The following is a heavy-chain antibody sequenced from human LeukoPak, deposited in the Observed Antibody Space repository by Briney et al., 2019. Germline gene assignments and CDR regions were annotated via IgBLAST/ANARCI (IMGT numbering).Heavy chain of an antibody. V-gene: IGHV5-51*01. Sequence: GAPLQISCQRPGSPFTSYWIGWARQLPGKGLEWTGISYPGDSDTRYSPSFQGQVAISADKSISTAYLQWSSLKASDTAMYYCARQPDYGDYITDYWGQGTLVTVSS. CDR3: ARQPDYGDYITDY. CDR2: SYPGDSDT. CDR1: GSPFTSYW. D-gene: IGHD4-17*01. J-gene: IGHJ4*02.